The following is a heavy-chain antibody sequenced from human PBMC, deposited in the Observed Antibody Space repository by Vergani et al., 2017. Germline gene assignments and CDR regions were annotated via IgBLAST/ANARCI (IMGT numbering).Heavy chain of an antibody. V-gene: IGHV1-2*04. CDR1: GYTFTGYY. J-gene: IGHJ3*02. Sequence: QVQLVQSGAEVKKPGASVTVSCKASGYTFTGYYMHWVRQAPGQGLEWMGWINPNSGGTNYAQKFQGWVTMTRDTSISTAYMELSRLRSDDTAVYYCAREAPGEYCSGGSCYPFDIWGQGTMVTVSS. CDR2: INPNSGGT. CDR3: AREAPGEYCSGGSCYPFDI. D-gene: IGHD2-15*01.